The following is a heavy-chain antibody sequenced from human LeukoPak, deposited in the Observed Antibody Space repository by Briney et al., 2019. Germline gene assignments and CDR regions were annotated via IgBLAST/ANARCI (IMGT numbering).Heavy chain of an antibody. CDR1: GGSISSYY. V-gene: IGHV4-34*01. D-gene: IGHD1-1*01. CDR3: ARTTTDPLYYFDY. Sequence: KSSETLSLTCTVSGGSISSYYWSWIRQPPGKGLEWIGEINHSGSTNYNPSLKSRVTISVDTSKNQFSLKLSSVTAADTAVYYCARTTTDPLYYFDYWGQGTLVTVSS. J-gene: IGHJ4*02. CDR2: INHSGST.